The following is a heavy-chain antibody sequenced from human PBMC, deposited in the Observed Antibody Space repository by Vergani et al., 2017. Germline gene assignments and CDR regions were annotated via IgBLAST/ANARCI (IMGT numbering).Heavy chain of an antibody. J-gene: IGHJ6*02. CDR1: GFTFSSYS. D-gene: IGHD2-2*01. V-gene: IGHV3-48*01. CDR3: ARDLCTSTSCGDDI. Sequence: EVQLVESGGGLVQPGGSLRLSCAASGFTFSSYSMHWVRQAPGKGLEWVSYISSSSSTIYYADSVKGRFTISRDNAKNSVNLQMNSLRAEDTAVYYCARDLCTSTSCGDDIWGQGTTVTVSS. CDR2: ISSSSSTI.